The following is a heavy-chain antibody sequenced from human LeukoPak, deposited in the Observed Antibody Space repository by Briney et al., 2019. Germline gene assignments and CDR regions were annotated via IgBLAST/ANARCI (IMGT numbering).Heavy chain of an antibody. CDR2: IRTGGDT. D-gene: IGHD5/OR15-5a*01. Sequence: GGSLRLSCAASGFTVKKNFMYWVRQAPGKGLEWVSVIRTGGDTHYADSVKGRFSISRDDSKNTIYLQMNSLRAEDTAVYYCAREEDGGVYDDGFDIWGQGAMVIVSS. CDR3: AREEDGGVYDDGFDI. J-gene: IGHJ3*02. CDR1: GFTVKKNF. V-gene: IGHV3-53*01.